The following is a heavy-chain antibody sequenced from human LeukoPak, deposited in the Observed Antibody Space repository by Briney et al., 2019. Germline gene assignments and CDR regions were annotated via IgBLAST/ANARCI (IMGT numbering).Heavy chain of an antibody. J-gene: IGHJ4*02. D-gene: IGHD3-3*02. CDR2: ISYDGRNQ. CDR3: ARYGAFLDY. Sequence: PEGSLRLSCAASGFTFSNYAMHWVRQAPGKGLEWVAVISYDGRNQYYADAVKGRFTVSRDNSKSTLYLQMNSLRGEDTAVYNCARYGAFLDYWGRGTLVTVSS. CDR1: GFTFSNYA. V-gene: IGHV3-30*04.